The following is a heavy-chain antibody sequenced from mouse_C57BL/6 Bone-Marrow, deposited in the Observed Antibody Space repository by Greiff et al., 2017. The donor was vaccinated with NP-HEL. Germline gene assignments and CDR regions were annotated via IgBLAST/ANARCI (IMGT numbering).Heavy chain of an antibody. CDR2: LSSGSSTI. V-gene: IGHV5-17*01. Sequence: VQLKESGGGLVKPGGSLKLSCAASGFTFSDYGMHWVRQAPEKGLEWVAYLSSGSSTIYYADTVKGRFTISRDNAKNTLFLQMTSRRSEDTAMYYCARLSYYDYHMGYWGQGTSVTVSS. D-gene: IGHD2-4*01. CDR3: ARLSYYDYHMGY. CDR1: GFTFSDYG. J-gene: IGHJ4*01.